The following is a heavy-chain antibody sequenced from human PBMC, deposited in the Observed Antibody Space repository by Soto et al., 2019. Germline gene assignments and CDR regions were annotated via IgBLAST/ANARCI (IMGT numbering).Heavy chain of an antibody. CDR1: GFTFSSYW. Sequence: GSLRLSCAASGFTFSSYWMNWVRQAPGKGLEWVAKIKEDGSEKYYVDSVKGRFTIPRDNAKNSLYLQMNSLRAEDTAVYYCARTLVVVAATPYHFDYWGQGTLVTVSS. V-gene: IGHV3-7*01. CDR2: IKEDGSEK. J-gene: IGHJ4*02. CDR3: ARTLVVVAATPYHFDY. D-gene: IGHD2-15*01.